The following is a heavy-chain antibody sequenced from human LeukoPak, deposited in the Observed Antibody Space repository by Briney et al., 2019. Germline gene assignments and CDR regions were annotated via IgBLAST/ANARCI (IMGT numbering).Heavy chain of an antibody. Sequence: SETLSLTCTVSGGSISNSIYYWGWIRQPPGKGLEWIGTIYYSGTTYYNPSLKSRVTISVDTSKNQFSLKLSSVTAADTAVYYCARAHGIDYGDDYFDYWGQGTLVTVSS. V-gene: IGHV4-39*07. CDR2: IYYSGTT. D-gene: IGHD4-17*01. J-gene: IGHJ4*02. CDR3: ARAHGIDYGDDYFDY. CDR1: GGSISNSIYY.